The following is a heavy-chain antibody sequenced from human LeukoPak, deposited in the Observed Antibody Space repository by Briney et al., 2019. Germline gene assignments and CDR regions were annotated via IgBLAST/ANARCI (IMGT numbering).Heavy chain of an antibody. J-gene: IGHJ4*02. CDR1: GFTVSSNH. V-gene: IGHV3-23*01. CDR3: ARALIYVLLWFGEFGY. CDR2: ISGSGGST. Sequence: GGSLRLSCAASGFTVSSNHMNWVRQAPGKGLEWVSAISGSGGSTYYADSVKGRFTISRDNSKSTLYLQMNSLRAEDTAVYYCARALIYVLLWFGEFGYWGQGTLVTVSS. D-gene: IGHD3-10*01.